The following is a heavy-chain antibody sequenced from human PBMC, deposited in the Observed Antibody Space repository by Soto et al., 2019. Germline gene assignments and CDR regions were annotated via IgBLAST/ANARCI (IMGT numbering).Heavy chain of an antibody. V-gene: IGHV4-39*01. CDR1: GGSISSSSYY. CDR3: ARTWVYSGYDCYYYYYMGV. Sequence: QLQLQESGPGLVKPSETLSLTCTVSGGSISSSSYYWGWSRQPPGKGLEWIGSIYYSGSTYYTPSLKRRVTISGDTSKYQLYLKRSCGAAADTAVYCCARTWVYSGYDCYYYYYMGVWGKGTTVTVSS. D-gene: IGHD5-12*01. CDR2: IYYSGST. J-gene: IGHJ6*03.